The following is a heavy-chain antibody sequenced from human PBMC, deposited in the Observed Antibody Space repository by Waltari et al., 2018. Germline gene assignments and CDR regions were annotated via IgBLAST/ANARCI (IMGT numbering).Heavy chain of an antibody. D-gene: IGHD1-1*01. CDR2: IYYSGST. Sequence: QVQLQESGPGLVKPSETLSLTCTVSGGSVSSGSYYWSWIRQPPGKGLEWIGYIYYSGSTNYNPSLKSRVTISVDTSKNQFSLKLSSVTAADTAVYYCARGGRGLEDFDYWGQGTLVTVSS. J-gene: IGHJ4*02. CDR3: ARGGRGLEDFDY. CDR1: GGSVSSGSYY. V-gene: IGHV4-61*01.